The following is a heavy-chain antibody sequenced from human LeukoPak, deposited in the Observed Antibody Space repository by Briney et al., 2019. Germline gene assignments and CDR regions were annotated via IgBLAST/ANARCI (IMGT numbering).Heavy chain of an antibody. CDR2: ISAYNGNT. D-gene: IGHD3-3*01. CDR3: ARVADFWSGYTGYYYMDI. Sequence: ASVKVSCKASGGTFSSYAISWVRQAPGQGLEWMGWISAYNGNTNYAQKLQGRVTMTTDTSTSTAYMELRSLRSDDTAVYYCARVADFWSGYTGYYYMDIWGKGTTVTVSS. J-gene: IGHJ6*03. V-gene: IGHV1-18*01. CDR1: GGTFSSYA.